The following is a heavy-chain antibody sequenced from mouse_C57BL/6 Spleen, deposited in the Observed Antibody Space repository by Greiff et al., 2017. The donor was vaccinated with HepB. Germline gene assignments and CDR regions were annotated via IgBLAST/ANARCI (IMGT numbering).Heavy chain of an antibody. CDR3: AREGDYDWFAY. V-gene: IGHV3-6*01. Sequence: EVQLVESGPGLVKPSQSLSLTCSVTGYSITSGYYWNWIRQFPGNKLEWMGYISYDGSNNYNPSLKNRISITRDTSKNQFFLKLNSVTTEDTATYYCAREGDYDWFAYWGQGTLVTVSA. CDR2: ISYDGSN. D-gene: IGHD2-4*01. J-gene: IGHJ3*01. CDR1: GYSITSGYY.